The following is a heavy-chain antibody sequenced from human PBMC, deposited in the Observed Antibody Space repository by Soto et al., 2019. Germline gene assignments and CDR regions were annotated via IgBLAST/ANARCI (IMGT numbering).Heavy chain of an antibody. Sequence: GGSLRLSCAASGFTFSSYSMNWVRQAPGKGLEWVSYISSSSSTTYYADSVKGRFTISRDNAKNSLYLQMNSLRAEDTAVYYCARPEETYYDFWSGFESWGQGTLVTVSS. J-gene: IGHJ4*02. CDR2: ISSSSSTT. CDR1: GFTFSSYS. V-gene: IGHV3-48*01. D-gene: IGHD3-3*01. CDR3: ARPEETYYDFWSGFES.